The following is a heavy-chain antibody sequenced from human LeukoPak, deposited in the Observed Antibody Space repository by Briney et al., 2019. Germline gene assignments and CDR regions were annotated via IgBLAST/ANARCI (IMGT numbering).Heavy chain of an antibody. CDR3: ATDTFGARDS. Sequence: PGGSLRLSCAASGYTFSRYWMHWVRQGPGKGLVWVSRINEDGSSTSYAESVGGRFTISRDKAKNTLYLQMNSLRAEDAAVYYCATDTFGARDSWGQGTLVTVSS. D-gene: IGHD3-10*01. V-gene: IGHV3-74*01. CDR2: INEDGSST. J-gene: IGHJ4*02. CDR1: GYTFSRYW.